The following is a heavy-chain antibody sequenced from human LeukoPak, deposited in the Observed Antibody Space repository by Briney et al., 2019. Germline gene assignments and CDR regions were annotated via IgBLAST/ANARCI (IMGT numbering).Heavy chain of an antibody. CDR1: GFTFHDYA. CDR2: ISWNSGSI. CDR3: ARARYCSSISCRDAFDI. D-gene: IGHD2-2*01. J-gene: IGHJ3*02. V-gene: IGHV3-9*01. Sequence: GGSLRLSCAASGFTFHDYAMHWVRQAPGKGLEWVSGISWNSGSIGYADSVKGRFTISRDNSKNTLYLQMNSLRAEDTAVYYCARARYCSSISCRDAFDIWGQGTMVTVSS.